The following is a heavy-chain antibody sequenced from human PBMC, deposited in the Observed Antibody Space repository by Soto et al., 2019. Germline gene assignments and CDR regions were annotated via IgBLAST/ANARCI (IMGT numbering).Heavy chain of an antibody. Sequence: GGSLRLSCAASGFNFNDYQIHWVRQAPGEGLEWVSGISPGLSFIYYADSVRGRFTISRDNSNKSVFLQLNSLRVDDTATYYCARAMGVSNYYYYGIDVWGQGTTVTVSS. CDR1: GFNFNDYQ. CDR3: ARAMGVSNYYYYGIDV. V-gene: IGHV3-21*01. CDR2: ISPGLSFI. J-gene: IGHJ6*02. D-gene: IGHD3-16*01.